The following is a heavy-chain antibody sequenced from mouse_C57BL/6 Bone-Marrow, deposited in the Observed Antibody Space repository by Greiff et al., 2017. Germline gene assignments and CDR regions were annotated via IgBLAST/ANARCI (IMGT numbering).Heavy chain of an antibody. CDR2: IYPGSGST. J-gene: IGHJ1*03. Sequence: VKLQQPGAELVKPGASVKMSCKASGYTFTSYWITWVKQRPGQGLEWIGDIYPGSGSTNYNEKFKSKATLTVDTSSSTAYMQLSSLTSEDSAVYYCARLLLRYWYFDVWGTGTTVTVSS. CDR3: ARLLLRYWYFDV. D-gene: IGHD1-1*01. CDR1: GYTFTSYW. V-gene: IGHV1-55*01.